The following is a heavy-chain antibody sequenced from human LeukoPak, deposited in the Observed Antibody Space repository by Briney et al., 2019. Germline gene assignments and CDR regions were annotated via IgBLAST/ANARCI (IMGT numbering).Heavy chain of an antibody. Sequence: GASVKVSCKASGGTFSSYAISWVRQAPGQGLEWMGGIIPIFGTANYAQKFQGRVTITADESTSTAYMELSSLRSEDTAVDYCARVWAYYYDSSGYYYNWFDPWGQGTLVTVSS. D-gene: IGHD3-22*01. J-gene: IGHJ5*02. CDR3: ARVWAYYYDSSGYYYNWFDP. V-gene: IGHV1-69*13. CDR1: GGTFSSYA. CDR2: IIPIFGTA.